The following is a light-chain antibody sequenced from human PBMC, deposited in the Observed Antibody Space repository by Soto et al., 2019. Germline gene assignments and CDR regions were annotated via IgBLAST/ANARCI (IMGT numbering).Light chain of an antibody. V-gene: IGLV2-8*01. Sequence: QSALTQPPSASGSPGQSVTISCTGTTSDVGAYKFVSWYQQHPPGKAPKLIIYEVTKRPSGVPDRFSGSKSGNTASLTFSGLQAEDEADYYCMSYTGSSHVFGTGTKHTVL. CDR2: EVT. CDR3: MSYTGSSHV. CDR1: TSDVGAYKF. J-gene: IGLJ1*01.